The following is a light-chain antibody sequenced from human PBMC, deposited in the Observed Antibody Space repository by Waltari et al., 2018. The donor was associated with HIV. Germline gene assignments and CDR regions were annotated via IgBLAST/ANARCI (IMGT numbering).Light chain of an antibody. CDR2: GAS. CDR3: QQSYTTPRT. J-gene: IGKJ2*02. V-gene: IGKV1-39*01. Sequence: DIQMTQSPSSLSASIGDRVTITCRASQSISSYLNWYQQKPGKAPKLLSYGASTLQSGVPSNFSGSGSGTDFTLIISSLQPEDFATYYCQQSYTTPRTFGQGTKLEIK. CDR1: QSISSY.